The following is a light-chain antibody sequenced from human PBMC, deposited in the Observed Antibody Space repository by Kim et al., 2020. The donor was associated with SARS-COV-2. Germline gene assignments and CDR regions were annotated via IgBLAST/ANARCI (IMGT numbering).Light chain of an antibody. CDR3: QQRSNWPPS. Sequence: LSPGERATRSCRASQSVSGYLAQSQQKPGQAPWLLIYDASNRATGIPARFSGSGSGTDFTLTISSLEPEDFAVYYCQQRSNWPPSFGQGTRLEIK. CDR2: DAS. V-gene: IGKV3-11*01. CDR1: QSVSGY. J-gene: IGKJ5*01.